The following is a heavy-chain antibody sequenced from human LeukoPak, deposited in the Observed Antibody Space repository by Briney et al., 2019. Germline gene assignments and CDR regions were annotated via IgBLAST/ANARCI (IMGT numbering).Heavy chain of an antibody. CDR2: INPNSGVT. CDR1: GYTFSGFY. CDR3: ARDTKRSRARWENLGIDP. J-gene: IGHJ5*02. Sequence: ASVKVSCKASGYTFSGFYIHWVRQAPGQGLEWMGWINPNSGVTNYAQKLQGRVTMTTDTSTSTAYMELRSLRSDDTAVYYCARDTKRSRARWENLGIDPWGQGTLVTVSS. V-gene: IGHV1-2*02. D-gene: IGHD3-16*01.